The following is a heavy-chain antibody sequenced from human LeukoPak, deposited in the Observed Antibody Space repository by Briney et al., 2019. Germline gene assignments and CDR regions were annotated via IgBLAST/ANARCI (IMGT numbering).Heavy chain of an antibody. V-gene: IGHV1-2*06. CDR1: GYTFTGYY. CDR2: INPNSGGT. Sequence: GASVKFSCKASGYTFTGYYMHWVRQAPGQGLEWMGRINPNSGGTNYAQKFQGRATMTRDTSISTAYMELSRLRSDDTAVYYCAIPFQEQQLVEIDYWGQGTLVTVSS. J-gene: IGHJ4*02. D-gene: IGHD6-13*01. CDR3: AIPFQEQQLVEIDY.